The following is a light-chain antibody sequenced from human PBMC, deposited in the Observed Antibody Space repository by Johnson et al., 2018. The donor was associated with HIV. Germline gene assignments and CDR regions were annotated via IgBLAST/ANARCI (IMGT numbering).Light chain of an antibody. CDR2: ENN. V-gene: IGLV1-51*02. CDR1: SSNIGNNY. J-gene: IGLJ1*01. Sequence: QYVLTQTPSVSAAPGQKVTISCSGSSSNIGNNYVSWYQQLPGTAPKLLIYENNKRPSGIPDRFSGSKSGTSATMGITGLQTGDEADYYCGTWDSSLSAGGFVFGTGTKVTVL. CDR3: GTWDSSLSAGGFV.